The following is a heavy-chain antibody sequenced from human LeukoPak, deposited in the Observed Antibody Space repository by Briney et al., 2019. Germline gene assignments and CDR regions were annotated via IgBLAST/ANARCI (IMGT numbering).Heavy chain of an antibody. D-gene: IGHD1-26*01. Sequence: SETLSLTCTVSGGSISSHYWSWIRQPPGKGLEWIGYIYYSGSTNYNPSLKSRVTISVDTSKNQFSLKLSSVTAADTAVYYCARGQIVGATALDYWGQGTLVTVSS. CDR2: IYYSGST. CDR3: ARGQIVGATALDY. CDR1: GGSISSHY. J-gene: IGHJ4*02. V-gene: IGHV4-59*11.